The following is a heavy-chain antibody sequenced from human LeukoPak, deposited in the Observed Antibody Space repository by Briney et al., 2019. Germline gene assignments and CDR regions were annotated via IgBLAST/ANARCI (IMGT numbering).Heavy chain of an antibody. V-gene: IGHV3-7*01. CDR3: ARDSEKSSSFAFDI. J-gene: IGHJ3*02. D-gene: IGHD6-13*01. Sequence: PGGSLRLSCAASGFTFNSYWMNWVRQAPGKGLEWVASLSLDGSEKYYVGSVEGRFTISRDNAQKSLYLRMNSLRAEDTAVCYCARDSEKSSSFAFDIWGQGTMVTVSS. CDR1: GFTFNSYW. CDR2: LSLDGSEK.